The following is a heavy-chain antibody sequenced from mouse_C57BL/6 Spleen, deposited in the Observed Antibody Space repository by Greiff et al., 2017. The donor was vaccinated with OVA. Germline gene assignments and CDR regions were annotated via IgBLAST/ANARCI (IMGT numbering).Heavy chain of an antibody. D-gene: IGHD2-2*01. CDR2: IYPSDSET. Sequence: QVQLQQPGAELVRPGSSVKLSCKASGYTFTSYWMDWVKQRPGQGLEWIGNIYPSDSETHYNQKFKDKATLTVDKSSSTAYMQLSSLTSEDSAVYYCEQIYYGYDGDWYFDVWGTGTTVTVSS. CDR1: GYTFTSYW. V-gene: IGHV1-61*01. CDR3: EQIYYGYDGDWYFDV. J-gene: IGHJ1*03.